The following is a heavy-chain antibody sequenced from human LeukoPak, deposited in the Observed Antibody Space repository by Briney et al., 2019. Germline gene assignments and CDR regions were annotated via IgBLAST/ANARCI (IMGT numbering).Heavy chain of an antibody. J-gene: IGHJ4*02. CDR2: INTSGAGT. D-gene: IGHD3-3*01. CDR3: ARSTDLFYFDY. Sequence: GASLKVSCKASGYTFLHYYMHWLRQAPGQALEWMEIINTSGAGTTYAQKFQGRVTMTRDTSTSTVYMELSSLRSEDTAVYYCARSTDLFYFDYWGQGTLVTVSS. V-gene: IGHV1-46*01. CDR1: GYTFLHYY.